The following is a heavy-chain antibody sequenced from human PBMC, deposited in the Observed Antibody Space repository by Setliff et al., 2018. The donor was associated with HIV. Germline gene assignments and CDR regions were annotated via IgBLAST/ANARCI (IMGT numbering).Heavy chain of an antibody. CDR1: GVSVGSGDYY. Sequence: SETLSLTCSVSGVSVGSGDYYWHWIRQHPEKALEWIGYIFHIGDTYYNPSLKSRISMSVDTSKNQFSLALTSFTAADTAVYYSATPPRIAARPFDYWGQRMLFTVSS. CDR2: IFHIGDT. J-gene: IGHJ4*02. V-gene: IGHV4-31*03. CDR3: ATPPRIAARPFDY. D-gene: IGHD6-6*01.